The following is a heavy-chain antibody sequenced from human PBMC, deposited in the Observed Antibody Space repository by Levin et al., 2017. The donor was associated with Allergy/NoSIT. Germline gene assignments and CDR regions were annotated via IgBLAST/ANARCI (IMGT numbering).Heavy chain of an antibody. CDR3: VRNFDY. Sequence: GASVKVSCKTSGYTFTSYDINWVRQATGQGLEWMGWMTPNTGETGYAQKFQGRVTMTRNTAISTAYMELRSLRSDDTAIYYCVRNFDYWGQGSLVTVSS. CDR1: GYTFTSYD. CDR2: MTPNTGET. J-gene: IGHJ4*02. V-gene: IGHV1-8*01.